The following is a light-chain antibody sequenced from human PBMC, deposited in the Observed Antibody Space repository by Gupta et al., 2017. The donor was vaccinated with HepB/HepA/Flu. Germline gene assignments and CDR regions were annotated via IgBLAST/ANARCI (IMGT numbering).Light chain of an antibody. CDR1: SLRSYY. J-gene: IGLJ2*01. CDR3: NPRDSSGNHVV. V-gene: IGLV3-19*01. Sequence: SSELTQDPAVSVALGQTVRITCQGDSLRSYYASWYQQKPGQAPVLVIYGKNTRPSGIPDRFSGSSSGNTASLTITGAQAEDEADYYCNPRDSSGNHVVFGGGTKLTVL. CDR2: GKN.